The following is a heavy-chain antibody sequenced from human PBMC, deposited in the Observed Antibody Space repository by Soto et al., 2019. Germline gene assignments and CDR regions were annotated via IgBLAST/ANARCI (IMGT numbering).Heavy chain of an antibody. J-gene: IGHJ4*02. Sequence: SQTLSLTCAISGDSVSSNTAAWNWIRSSPSRGLEWLGRTYYRSNWRHDYAVSVKSRITVNPDTSKNHFSLQLNSVTPDDTAVYCGARAVAGSGFDLWGQGTLVTVSS. CDR1: GDSVSSNTAA. D-gene: IGHD6-19*01. CDR3: ARAVAGSGFDL. CDR2: TYYRSNWRH. V-gene: IGHV6-1*01.